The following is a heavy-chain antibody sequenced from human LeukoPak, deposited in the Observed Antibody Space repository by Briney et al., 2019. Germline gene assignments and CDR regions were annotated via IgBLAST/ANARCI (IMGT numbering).Heavy chain of an antibody. V-gene: IGHV4-4*07. CDR2: IYTSGST. CDR1: GGSISSYY. Sequence: PSETLSLTCTVSGGSISSYYWSWIRQPAGKGLEWIGRIYTSGSTNYNPSLKSRVTMSVDTPKNQFSLKLSSVTAADTAVYYCARERYYYDSSGYYYETFDAFDIWGQGTMVTVSS. D-gene: IGHD3-22*01. CDR3: ARERYYYDSSGYYYETFDAFDI. J-gene: IGHJ3*02.